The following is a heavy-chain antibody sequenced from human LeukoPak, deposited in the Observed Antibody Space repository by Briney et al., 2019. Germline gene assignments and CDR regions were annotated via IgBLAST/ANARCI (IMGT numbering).Heavy chain of an antibody. CDR3: AKNYDFWSGYHDY. J-gene: IGHJ4*02. CDR1: GFTFSSYA. D-gene: IGHD3-3*01. V-gene: IGHV3-23*01. Sequence: PGGSLSLSCAASGFTFSSYAMSWVRQAPGKGLEWVSAISGSGGSTYYADSVKGRFTISRDNSKNTLYLQMNSLRAEDTAVYYCAKNYDFWSGYHDYWGQGTLVTVSS. CDR2: ISGSGGST.